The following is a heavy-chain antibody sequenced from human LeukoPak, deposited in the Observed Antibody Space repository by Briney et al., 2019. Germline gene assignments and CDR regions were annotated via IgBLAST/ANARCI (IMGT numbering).Heavy chain of an antibody. Sequence: SETLSLTCAVYGGSLSGYYWSWIRQPPGKGLEWIGEINHSGSTNYNPSLKSRVTISVDTSKNQFSLKLSSVTAADTAVYYCARLDGYSTPYYFDYWGQGTLVTVSS. D-gene: IGHD3-22*01. V-gene: IGHV4-34*01. CDR2: INHSGST. CDR1: GGSLSGYY. CDR3: ARLDGYSTPYYFDY. J-gene: IGHJ4*02.